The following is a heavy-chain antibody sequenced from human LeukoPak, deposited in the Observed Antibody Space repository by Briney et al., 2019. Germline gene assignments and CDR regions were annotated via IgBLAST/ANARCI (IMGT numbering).Heavy chain of an antibody. CDR1: GFTFSSYG. Sequence: GGSLRLSCAASGFTFSSYGMHWVRQAPGKGLEWVAVIWYDGSNKYYADSVKGRFTISRDNSKNTLYLQMNSLRAEDTAVYYCARDNYYDSSGSLYFDYWGQGTLVTVSS. V-gene: IGHV3-33*01. D-gene: IGHD3-22*01. CDR3: ARDNYYDSSGSLYFDY. CDR2: IWYDGSNK. J-gene: IGHJ4*02.